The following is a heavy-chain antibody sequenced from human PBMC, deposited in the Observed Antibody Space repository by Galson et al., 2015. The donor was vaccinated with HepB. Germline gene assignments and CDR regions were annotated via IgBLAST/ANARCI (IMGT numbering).Heavy chain of an antibody. J-gene: IGHJ4*02. V-gene: IGHV3-48*04. CDR1: GFTFSSYS. D-gene: IGHD3-22*01. Sequence: SLRLSCAASGFTFSSYSMNWVRQAPGKGLEWVSYISSSSSTIYYADSVKGRFTISRDNAKNSLYLQMNSLRAEDTALYYCAKMVFDSSGYYFDYWGQGTLVTVSS. CDR2: ISSSSSTI. CDR3: AKMVFDSSGYYFDY.